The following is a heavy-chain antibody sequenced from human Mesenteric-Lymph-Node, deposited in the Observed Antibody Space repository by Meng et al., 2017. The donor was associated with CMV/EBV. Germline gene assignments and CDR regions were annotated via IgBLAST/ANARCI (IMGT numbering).Heavy chain of an antibody. CDR2: ISGSGGST. Sequence: GESLKISCAASGFTFSSYAMSWVRQAPGKGLEWVSAISGSGGSTYYADSVKGRFTISRDNSKNTLYLLINSLRAEATAVYYCARDGEMATTLLAYWGQGTLVTVSS. J-gene: IGHJ4*02. CDR3: ARDGEMATTLLAY. CDR1: GFTFSSYA. D-gene: IGHD5-24*01. V-gene: IGHV3-23*01.